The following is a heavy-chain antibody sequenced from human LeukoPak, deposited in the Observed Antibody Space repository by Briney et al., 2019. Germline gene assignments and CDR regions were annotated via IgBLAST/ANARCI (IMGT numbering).Heavy chain of an antibody. CDR1: GFTFSSYR. D-gene: IGHD5-18*01. CDR2: ISSSGGTI. V-gene: IGHV3-48*04. CDR3: ARLRGYSYGYGDF. J-gene: IGHJ4*02. Sequence: GGSLRLSCAASGFTFSSYRMNWVGQAPGKGLEGVSYISSSGGTIDYADSVRGRFTISRDNAKNSLYLQMNSLRAEDTAVYYCARLRGYSYGYGDFWGRGTLVTVSS.